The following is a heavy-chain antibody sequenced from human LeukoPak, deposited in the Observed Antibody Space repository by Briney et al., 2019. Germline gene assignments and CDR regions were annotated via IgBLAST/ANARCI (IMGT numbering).Heavy chain of an antibody. Sequence: GGSLRLSCAVSGFPFSFYEMNWVRQAPGKGLEWVSNIASSGATKYYSDSVRGRFSISRDNAKSSLYLQMNSLRVEDTAVYYCALLAVASDFDYWGQGALVTLSS. J-gene: IGHJ4*02. CDR3: ALLAVASDFDY. V-gene: IGHV3-48*03. CDR1: GFPFSFYE. D-gene: IGHD6-19*01. CDR2: IASSGATK.